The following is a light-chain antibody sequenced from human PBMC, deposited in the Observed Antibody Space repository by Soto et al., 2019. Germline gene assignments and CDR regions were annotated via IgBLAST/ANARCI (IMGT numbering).Light chain of an antibody. Sequence: EIVLTQSPGTLSLSPGERATLSCRASQSVTSYLAWYQQKPGQAPRLLIYASSTRATGIPDRCSGGGSGTDFTLTISRLAPEDFAVYYWQQYSTSQTFGQGTMLEI. V-gene: IGKV3-20*01. J-gene: IGKJ1*01. CDR1: QSVTSY. CDR3: QQYSTSQT. CDR2: ASS.